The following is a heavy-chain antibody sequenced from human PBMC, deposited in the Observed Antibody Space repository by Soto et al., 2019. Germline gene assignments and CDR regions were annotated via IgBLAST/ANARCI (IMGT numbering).Heavy chain of an antibody. V-gene: IGHV3-30*18. J-gene: IGHJ4*02. CDR3: AKDAGYSGYSYYFDY. CDR1: GFTFSSYG. D-gene: IGHD5-12*01. CDR2: ISYDGSNK. Sequence: GGSLRLSCAASGFTFSSYGMHWVRQAPGKGLEWVAVISYDGSNKYYADSVKGRFTISRDNSKNTLYLQMNSLRAEDTAVYYCAKDAGYSGYSYYFDYWGQGTLVTVSS.